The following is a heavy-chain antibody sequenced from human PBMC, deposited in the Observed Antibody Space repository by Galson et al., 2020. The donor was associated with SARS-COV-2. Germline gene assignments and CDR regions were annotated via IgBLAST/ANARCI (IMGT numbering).Heavy chain of an antibody. CDR2: TYYSGSA. Sequence: SETLSLTCTFSGGSVNSYFWSWIRQPPGKGLEWIGYTYYSGSASYNPSLKSRVTMSVDTSQNQISLKLTSVTSADTAVYYCARGSAYDFFVTSIDWYFDLWGRGTLVSVSS. J-gene: IGHJ2*01. V-gene: IGHV4-59*08. CDR3: ARGSAYDFFVTSIDWYFDL. D-gene: IGHD5-12*01. CDR1: GGSVNSYF.